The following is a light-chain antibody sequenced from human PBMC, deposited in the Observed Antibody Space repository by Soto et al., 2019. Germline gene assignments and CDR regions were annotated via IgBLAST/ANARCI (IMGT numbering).Light chain of an antibody. Sequence: DIQMTQSPSTLSASVGDRVTITCRASQSISDSLAWYQQKPGKAQKLLIYEASSLKSGVPSRFSGSRSGTEYTLTISSLQPDDFATYYCQQYNGYWTFGQGTKVELK. J-gene: IGKJ1*01. CDR1: QSISDS. CDR3: QQYNGYWT. V-gene: IGKV1-5*03. CDR2: EAS.